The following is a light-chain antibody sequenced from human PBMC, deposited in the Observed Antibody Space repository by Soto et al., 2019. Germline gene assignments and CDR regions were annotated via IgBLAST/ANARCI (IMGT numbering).Light chain of an antibody. CDR3: QQYNKWPPT. J-gene: IGKJ1*01. V-gene: IGKV3-15*01. Sequence: EIVMTQSPATLSLSPGERATLSCRASQTVTSTYLAWHQHKPGQAPRLLIYGTSTRATGIPARYSGSVSGTEFTLTISTLQSEDVAVYYCQQYNKWPPTFGQGTKVEIK. CDR2: GTS. CDR1: QTVTSTY.